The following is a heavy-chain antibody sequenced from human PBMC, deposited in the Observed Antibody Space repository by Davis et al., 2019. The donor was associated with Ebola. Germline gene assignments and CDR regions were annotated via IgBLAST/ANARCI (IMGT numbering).Heavy chain of an antibody. CDR2: IYSGGST. D-gene: IGHD3-3*01. J-gene: IGHJ3*02. CDR3: AKARGTIFGGRGAFDI. V-gene: IGHV3-53*05. CDR1: GFTVSSNY. Sequence: PGGSLRLSCAASGFTVSSNYMSWVRQAPGKGLEWVSVIYSGGSTYYADSVKGRFTISRDNAKNSLYLQMNSLRAEDTALYYCAKARGTIFGGRGAFDIWGQGTMVTVSS.